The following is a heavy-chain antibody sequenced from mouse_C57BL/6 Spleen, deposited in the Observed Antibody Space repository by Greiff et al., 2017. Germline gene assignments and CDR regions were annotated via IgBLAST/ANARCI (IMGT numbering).Heavy chain of an antibody. J-gene: IGHJ3*01. D-gene: IGHD2-4*01. CDR3: TRGAYDYDGMAWFAY. CDR2: ISSGGDYI. CDR1: GFTFSSYA. V-gene: IGHV5-9-1*02. Sequence: EVQLVESGEGLVKPGGSLKLSCAASGFTFSSYAMSWVRQTPEKRLEWVAYISSGGDYIYYADTVKGRFTISRDNARNTLYLQMSSLKSEDTAMYYCTRGAYDYDGMAWFAYWGQGTMVTVSA.